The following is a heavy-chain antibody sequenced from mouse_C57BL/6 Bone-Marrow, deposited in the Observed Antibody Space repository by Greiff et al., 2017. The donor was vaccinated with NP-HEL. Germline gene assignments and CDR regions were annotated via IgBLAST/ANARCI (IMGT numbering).Heavy chain of an antibody. CDR3: AAVYYYGSSPCYAMAY. J-gene: IGHJ4*01. Sequence: VQLQQSGAELARPGASVKLSCKASGYTFTSYGIRWVKQRPGQGLEWIGEIYPRSGNTYYNEKFKGKATLTADKSSSTAYMELRSLTSEDSAVYFCAAVYYYGSSPCYAMAYWGQGTSVTVSA. V-gene: IGHV1-81*01. CDR1: GYTFTSYG. CDR2: IYPRSGNT. D-gene: IGHD1-1*01.